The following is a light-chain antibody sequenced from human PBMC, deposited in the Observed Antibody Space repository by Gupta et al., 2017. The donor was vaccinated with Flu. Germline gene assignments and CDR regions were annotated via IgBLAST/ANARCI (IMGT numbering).Light chain of an antibody. V-gene: IGKV1-39*01. Sequence: DIQMTQSPYSLSASVRDRVTITCRASQSISNYLNWYQQRPGKAPKLLIYAASSLQSGVPSRFSGGGSGTDFTLTISSLQPEDFGTYFCQQGYTTRTFGQGTKLEIK. CDR2: AAS. J-gene: IGKJ2*01. CDR3: QQGYTTRT. CDR1: QSISNY.